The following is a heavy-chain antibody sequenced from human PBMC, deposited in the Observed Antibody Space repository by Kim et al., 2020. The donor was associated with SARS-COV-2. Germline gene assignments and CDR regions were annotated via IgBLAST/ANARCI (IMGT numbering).Heavy chain of an antibody. Sequence: SETLSLTCTVSGGSISSYYWSWIRQPPGKGLEWIGYIYYSGSTNYNPSLKSRATISVDTSKNQFSLKLSSVTAADTAVYYCARDVTSGGGYYGNLGAFDIWGQGTMVTVSS. CDR2: IYYSGST. CDR1: GGSISSYY. V-gene: IGHV4-59*01. D-gene: IGHD3-22*01. CDR3: ARDVTSGGGYYGNLGAFDI. J-gene: IGHJ3*02.